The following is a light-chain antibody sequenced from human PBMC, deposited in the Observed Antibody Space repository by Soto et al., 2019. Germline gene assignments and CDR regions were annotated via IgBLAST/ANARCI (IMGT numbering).Light chain of an antibody. CDR3: MQALQTPPT. J-gene: IGKJ1*01. CDR1: QSLLHSNGYNY. CDR2: LGS. V-gene: IGKV2-28*01. Sequence: DIVMTQSPLSLPVTPGEPASISCRSSQSLLHSNGYNYLDWYLQKPGQSPQLLIYLGSNRASGVPDRFSGSGSGTDFTLKISRVGAEDVGFYYCMQALQTPPTFGQGTKVEIK.